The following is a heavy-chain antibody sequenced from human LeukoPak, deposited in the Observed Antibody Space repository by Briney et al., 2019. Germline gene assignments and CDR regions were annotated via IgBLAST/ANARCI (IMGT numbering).Heavy chain of an antibody. Sequence: PSETLSLTCTVSGGSISSYYWSWIRQPPGKGLEWIGYIYYSGSTNYNPSLKSRVTISVDTSKNQFSLKLSSVTAADTAVYYCARVNDDILTGLRFDPWGQGTLVTVSS. CDR1: GGSISSYY. CDR3: ARVNDDILTGLRFDP. V-gene: IGHV4-59*01. J-gene: IGHJ5*02. D-gene: IGHD3-9*01. CDR2: IYYSGST.